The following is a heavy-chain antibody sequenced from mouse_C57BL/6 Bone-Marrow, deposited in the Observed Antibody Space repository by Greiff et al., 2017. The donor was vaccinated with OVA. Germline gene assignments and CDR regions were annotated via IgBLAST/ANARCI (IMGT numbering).Heavy chain of an antibody. D-gene: IGHD6-1*01. Sequence: QVQLQQPGAELARPGASVKMSCKASGYTFTSYSMHWVKQRPGQGLEWIGYINPSSGDTKYNQKFKNKATLTADKSSSTAYMQLSSLASEDSAVYYGARSSDDWCRGTVVTVSA. J-gene: IGHJ3*01. CDR3: ARSSDD. CDR2: INPSSGDT. CDR1: GYTFTSYS. V-gene: IGHV1-4*01.